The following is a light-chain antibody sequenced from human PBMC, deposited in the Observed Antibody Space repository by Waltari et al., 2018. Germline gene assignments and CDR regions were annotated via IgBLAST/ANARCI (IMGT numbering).Light chain of an antibody. CDR1: QSISSW. Sequence: DIQMTQSPSTLSASIGDRVTITCRARQSISSWLAWYQQQPGKAPNLLIYKAVSLRSGVPSRFSGSGSGTEFTLTISSLQPDDFATYYCQQYNTYSRTFGQGTKVEIK. CDR2: KAV. V-gene: IGKV1-5*03. CDR3: QQYNTYSRT. J-gene: IGKJ1*01.